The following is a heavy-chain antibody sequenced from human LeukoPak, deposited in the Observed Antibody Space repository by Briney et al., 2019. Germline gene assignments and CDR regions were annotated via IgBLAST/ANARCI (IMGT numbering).Heavy chain of an antibody. V-gene: IGHV3-13*01. CDR1: GFTFSTYD. D-gene: IGHD2-8*01. Sequence: GGSLRLSCAASGFTFSTYDFHWVRQTTGKGLEWVSATGTAGDTWYSSSVKGRFTISRENAKSSMYLQMNSLRVGDTAVYYCARQNRNGFDYWGQGTLVTVSS. J-gene: IGHJ4*02. CDR3: ARQNRNGFDY. CDR2: TGTAGDT.